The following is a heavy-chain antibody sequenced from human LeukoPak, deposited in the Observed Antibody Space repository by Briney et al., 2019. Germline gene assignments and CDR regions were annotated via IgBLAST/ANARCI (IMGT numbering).Heavy chain of an antibody. J-gene: IGHJ5*02. Sequence: SVKVSCKASGGTFSSYAISWVRQAPGQGLEWMGRIIPIFGTANYAQKFQGRVTITTDESTSTAYMELSSLRSEDTAVYYCARERAAAGVNWFDPWGQGTLVTVSS. CDR2: IIPIFGTA. CDR3: ARERAAAGVNWFDP. D-gene: IGHD6-13*01. V-gene: IGHV1-69*05. CDR1: GGTFSSYA.